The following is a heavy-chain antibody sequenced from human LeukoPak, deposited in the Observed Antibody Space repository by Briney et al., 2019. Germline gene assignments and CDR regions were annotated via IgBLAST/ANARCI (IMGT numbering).Heavy chain of an antibody. CDR2: IYTSGST. Sequence: SQTLSLTCTVSGGSISSGSYYWSWIRQPAGKGLEWIGRIYTSGSTNYNPSLKSRVTISVDTSKNQFSLKLSSVTAADTAVYYRARECYGDYLDYWGQGTLVTVSS. D-gene: IGHD4-17*01. J-gene: IGHJ4*02. V-gene: IGHV4-61*02. CDR3: ARECYGDYLDY. CDR1: GGSISSGSYY.